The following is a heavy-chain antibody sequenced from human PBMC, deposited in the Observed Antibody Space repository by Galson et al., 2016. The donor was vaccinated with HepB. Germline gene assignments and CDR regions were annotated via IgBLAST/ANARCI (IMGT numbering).Heavy chain of an antibody. CDR3: GHSLYGDYSGGWYLDG. V-gene: IGHV2-5*01. J-gene: IGHJ2*01. Sequence: PALVKPTQTLTLTCTFSGFSLRTSGGGVGWIRHPPGKALVWLALIYWNDDKRYSPSLKSRLTVTKDTPKNQVVLTITNVDPVDTGTYFCGHSLYGDYSGGWYLDGWGPGTLVTVSS. D-gene: IGHD4-17*01. CDR2: IYWNDDK. CDR1: GFSLRTSGGG.